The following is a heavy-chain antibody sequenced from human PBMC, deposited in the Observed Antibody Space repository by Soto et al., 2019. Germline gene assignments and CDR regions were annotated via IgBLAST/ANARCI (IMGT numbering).Heavy chain of an antibody. Sequence: QVQLQQSGPGLVRPSQTLSLTCVISGDNVSTNSDAWNWIRQSPSRGLEWLGRTLYRSRWYNEYAASVESRLTINPDTSKTQFSLHLNSVTPEDTAVYYCARGKFTSFDYWGQGTLVTVSS. J-gene: IGHJ4*02. V-gene: IGHV6-1*01. CDR3: ARGKFTSFDY. D-gene: IGHD1-1*01. CDR1: GDNVSTNSDA. CDR2: TLYRSRWYN.